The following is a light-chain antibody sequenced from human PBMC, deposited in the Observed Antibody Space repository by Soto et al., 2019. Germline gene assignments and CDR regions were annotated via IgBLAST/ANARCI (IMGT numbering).Light chain of an antibody. Sequence: EIVLTQSPATLSVSPGERATLSCRASQSVSSKLAWYQHKPGQAPRLLIYGASTRATGIPARFSGSGSGTDFTLTISSLQSEDFAVYYCQEYDNWPSMYTFGQGTKLEIK. CDR1: QSVSSK. CDR2: GAS. CDR3: QEYDNWPSMYT. V-gene: IGKV3-15*01. J-gene: IGKJ2*01.